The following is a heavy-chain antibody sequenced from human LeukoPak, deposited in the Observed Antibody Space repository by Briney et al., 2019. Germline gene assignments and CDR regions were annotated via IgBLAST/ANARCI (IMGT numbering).Heavy chain of an antibody. J-gene: IGHJ3*01. Sequence: GGSLRLSCAASGFTFNGYAMSWVRQAPGKGLEWVSTISPTGAGIYYADSVKGLFTISRDNSKNTLYLEMNSLRAEDTAVYYCAKYTERAFDVWGQGTTVTVSS. CDR2: ISPTGAGI. V-gene: IGHV3-23*01. CDR3: AKYTERAFDV. CDR1: GFTFNGYA. D-gene: IGHD2-2*02.